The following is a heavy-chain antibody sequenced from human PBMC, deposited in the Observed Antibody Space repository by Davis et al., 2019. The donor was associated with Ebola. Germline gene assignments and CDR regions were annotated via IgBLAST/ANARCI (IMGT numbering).Heavy chain of an antibody. Sequence: AASVKVSCKASGYTFTSYGISWVRQVPGQGLEWMGWISTYKGNTNYAQKVQGRVTMTTETSTSTVYMELRTLRSDDTAVYYCARDKEYSSSSGYYYYYGMDVWGQGTTVTVSS. V-gene: IGHV1-18*01. J-gene: IGHJ6*02. CDR2: ISTYKGNT. CDR1: GYTFTSYG. CDR3: ARDKEYSSSSGYYYYYGMDV. D-gene: IGHD6-6*01.